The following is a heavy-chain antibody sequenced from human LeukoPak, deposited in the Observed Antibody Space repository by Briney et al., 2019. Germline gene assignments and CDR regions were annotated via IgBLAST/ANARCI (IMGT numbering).Heavy chain of an antibody. D-gene: IGHD3-10*01. V-gene: IGHV4-34*01. CDR2: VNHSGST. CDR1: GGSFSGYY. J-gene: IGHJ6*03. Sequence: PSETLSLTCAVYGGSFSGYYWSWIRQPPGKGLEWIGEVNHSGSTNYNPSLKSRVTLSVDTSKNQFSLKLSSVTAADTAVYYCVRVRLQGPITMVRGVANRNYYYYYYMDVWGKGTTVTVSS. CDR3: VRVRLQGPITMVRGVANRNYYYYYYMDV.